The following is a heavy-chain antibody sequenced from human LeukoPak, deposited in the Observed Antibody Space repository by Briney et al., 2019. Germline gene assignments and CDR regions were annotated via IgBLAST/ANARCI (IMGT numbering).Heavy chain of an antibody. D-gene: IGHD2-2*01. CDR2: IYYSGST. CDR3: ARERREQLLPPYTRSVTYFDY. CDR1: GASISSGGYS. J-gene: IGHJ4*02. V-gene: IGHV4-30-4*07. Sequence: SETLSLTCAVSGASISSGGYSWSWIRQPPGKGLEWIGDIYYSGSTYYNPSLKSRITISIDTSKNQFSLKLSSVTAADTAVYYCARERREQLLPPYTRSVTYFDYWGQGTLVTVSS.